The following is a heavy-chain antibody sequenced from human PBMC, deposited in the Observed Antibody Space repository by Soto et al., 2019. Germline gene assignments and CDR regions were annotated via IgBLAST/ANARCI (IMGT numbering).Heavy chain of an antibody. CDR3: ARQPNKYYYDSSGYRATTFDI. V-gene: IGHV5-51*01. CDR2: IYPGDSDT. Sequence: GESLKISCKGSGYSFTSYWIGWVRQMPGKGLEWMGIIYPGDSDTRYSPSFQGQVTISADKSISTAYLQWSSLKASDTAMYYCARQPNKYYYDSSGYRATTFDIWGQGTMVTVSS. D-gene: IGHD3-22*01. CDR1: GYSFTSYW. J-gene: IGHJ3*02.